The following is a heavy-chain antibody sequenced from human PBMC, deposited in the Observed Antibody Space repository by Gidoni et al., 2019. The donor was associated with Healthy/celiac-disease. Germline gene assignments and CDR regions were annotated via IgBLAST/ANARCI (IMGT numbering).Heavy chain of an antibody. CDR2: INHSGST. D-gene: IGHD3-10*01. J-gene: IGHJ5*02. CDR1: GGSFSGYY. CDR3: ARRRTMVQGVIITGWFDP. Sequence: QVQLQQWGAGLLKPSETLSLTCAVYGGSFSGYYWSWIRQPPGKGLEWIGEINHSGSTNYNPSLKSRVTISVDTSKNQFSLKLSSVTAADTAVYYCARRRTMVQGVIITGWFDPWGQGTLVTVSS. V-gene: IGHV4-34*01.